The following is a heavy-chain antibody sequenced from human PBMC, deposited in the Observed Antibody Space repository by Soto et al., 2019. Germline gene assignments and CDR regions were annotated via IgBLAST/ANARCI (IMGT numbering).Heavy chain of an antibody. CDR3: AGDPDSHYNDSHAYSYP. Sequence: QVQLVQSGAEVKKPGSSVKVSCKASGGTFSTYTITWVRQAPGQGLEWMGRIIPIIGLINYAQKFQGRVSITTPKFTGTAYMELTGLRSDDTAVYYCAGDPDSHYNDSHAYSYPWGQGTLVTVSS. V-gene: IGHV1-69*08. CDR1: GGTFSTYT. J-gene: IGHJ5*02. D-gene: IGHD3-22*01. CDR2: IIPIIGLI.